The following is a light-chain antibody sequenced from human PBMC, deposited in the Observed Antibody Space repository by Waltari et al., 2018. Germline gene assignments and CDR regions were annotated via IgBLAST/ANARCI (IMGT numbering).Light chain of an antibody. CDR3: SSFTGNDTPV. Sequence: QSALTQPASVSGSPGQSITISCTGTSSAVGRYYYVSWYQQHPGKAPKLMIYEVRHRRSGVSSRLSGTYSGNTASLTNCGLQAQDEAHYYCSSFTGNDTPVFGTGSKVTDL. J-gene: IGLJ1*01. CDR2: EVR. CDR1: SSAVGRYYY. V-gene: IGLV2-14*01.